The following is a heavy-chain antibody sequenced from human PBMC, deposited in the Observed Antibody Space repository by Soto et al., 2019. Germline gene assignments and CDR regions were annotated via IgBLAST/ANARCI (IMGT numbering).Heavy chain of an antibody. J-gene: IGHJ6*02. V-gene: IGHV4-34*01. Sequence: PSETLSLTCAVYGGSFSGYYWSWIRQPPGKGLEWIGEINHSGSTNYNPSLKSRVTISVDTSKNQFSLKLSSVTAADTAVYYCARGVGVVGYCSGGSCFKGYYGMDVWGQGTTVTVSS. D-gene: IGHD2-15*01. CDR3: ARGVGVVGYCSGGSCFKGYYGMDV. CDR2: INHSGST. CDR1: GGSFSGYY.